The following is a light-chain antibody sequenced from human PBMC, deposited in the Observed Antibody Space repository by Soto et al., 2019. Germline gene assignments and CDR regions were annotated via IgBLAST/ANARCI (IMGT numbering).Light chain of an antibody. CDR2: SAS. CDR1: ETIGNY. V-gene: IGKV1-39*01. Sequence: DIQMTQSPSSLSASVGDRVTLTCRASETIGNYLNWYQQKPGKAPKLLIYSASRLETGVPSRFSASGSGTDFTLTISSLQPEDVAAYFCQQSYSTPYTFGRGTKLEIK. CDR3: QQSYSTPYT. J-gene: IGKJ2*01.